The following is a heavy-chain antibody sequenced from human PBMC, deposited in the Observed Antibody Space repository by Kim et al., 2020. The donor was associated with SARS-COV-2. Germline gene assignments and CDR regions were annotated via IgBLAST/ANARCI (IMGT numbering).Heavy chain of an antibody. V-gene: IGHV3-23*01. D-gene: IGHD2-2*02. CDR3: SKSITTSCYTSIDY. CDR1: GFTFSSFA. J-gene: IGHJ4*02. Sequence: GGSLRLSCAAPGFTFSSFAMSWVRQAPGKGLEWVTAISGVGDTTYYADSVKGRFTIPRDNSKSTWYLQMNSLSAEDTAVYYCSKSITTSCYTSIDYWGQG. CDR2: ISGVGDTT.